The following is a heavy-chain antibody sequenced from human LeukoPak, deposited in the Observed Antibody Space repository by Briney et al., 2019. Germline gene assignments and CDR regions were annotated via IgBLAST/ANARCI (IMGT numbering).Heavy chain of an antibody. V-gene: IGHV4-34*01. CDR2: INHSGST. J-gene: IGHJ5*02. CDR1: GGSFSAYY. D-gene: IGHD3-10*01. Sequence: SETLSLTCAVYGGSFSAYYWSWIRQPPGKGLEWIGEINHSGSTNYNPSLKSRVTISVDTSKNQFSLKLSSVTAADTAVYYCARLRIHYYGSGRLWFDPWGQGTLVTVSS. CDR3: ARLRIHYYGSGRLWFDP.